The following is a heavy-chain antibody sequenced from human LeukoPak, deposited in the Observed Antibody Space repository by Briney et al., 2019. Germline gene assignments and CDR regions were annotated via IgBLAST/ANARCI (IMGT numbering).Heavy chain of an antibody. CDR2: ISYDGSNK. D-gene: IGHD6-19*01. Sequence: PGRSLRLSCAASGFTFSSYAMHWVRQAPGKGLEWVAVISYDGSNKYYADSVKGRFTISRDNSKNTLYLQMNSLRAEATAVYYCARLAVAGTGGGFFDYWGQGTLVTVSS. J-gene: IGHJ4*02. CDR1: GFTFSSYA. CDR3: ARLAVAGTGGGFFDY. V-gene: IGHV3-30*04.